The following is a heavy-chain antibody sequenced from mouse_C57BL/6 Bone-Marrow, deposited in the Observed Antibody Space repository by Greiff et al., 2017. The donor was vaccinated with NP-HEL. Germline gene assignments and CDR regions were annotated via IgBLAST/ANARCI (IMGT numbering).Heavy chain of an antibody. CDR1: GYTFTDYN. V-gene: IGHV1-18*01. J-gene: IGHJ3*01. D-gene: IGHD1-1*01. Sequence: VQLQQSGPELVKPGASVKIPCKASGYTFTDYNMDWVKQSHGKSLEWIGDINPNNGGTIYNQKFKGKATLTVDKSSSTAYMELRSLTSEDTAVYYCARRGYCGSRAWFAYWGQGTLVTVSA. CDR3: ARRGYCGSRAWFAY. CDR2: INPNNGGT.